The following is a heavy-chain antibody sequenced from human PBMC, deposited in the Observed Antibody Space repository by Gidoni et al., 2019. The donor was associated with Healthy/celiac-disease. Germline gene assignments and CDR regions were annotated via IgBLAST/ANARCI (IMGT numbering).Heavy chain of an antibody. J-gene: IGHJ6*03. V-gene: IGHV3-23*04. CDR2: MSGSGGST. D-gene: IGHD1-26*01. CDR3: AKVSELRFYYMDV. Sequence: EVQLVESGGGLVQPGGSLRLSCAASGFTLSSVAMSWVRQAPGKGLEWVSAMSGSGGSTYYADSVKGRFTISRDNSKNTLYLQMNSLRAEDTAVYYCAKVSELRFYYMDVWGKGTTVTVSS. CDR1: GFTLSSVA.